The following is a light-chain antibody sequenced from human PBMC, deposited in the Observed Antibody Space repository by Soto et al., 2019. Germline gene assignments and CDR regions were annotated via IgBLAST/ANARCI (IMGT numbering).Light chain of an antibody. CDR1: SSDVGGYNY. CDR2: DVS. V-gene: IGLV2-11*01. Sequence: QSALTQPRSVSGSPGQSVTISCTGTSSDVGGYNYVSWYQQHPGKAPKLMIYDVSERPSGVPDRFSGSKSGNTASLTISGLQAEDGADYYCCSYAGSYTFVFAPGTKLTVL. J-gene: IGLJ1*01. CDR3: CSYAGSYTFV.